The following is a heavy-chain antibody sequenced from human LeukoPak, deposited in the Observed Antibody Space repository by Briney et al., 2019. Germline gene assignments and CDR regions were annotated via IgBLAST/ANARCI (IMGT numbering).Heavy chain of an antibody. V-gene: IGHV3-64*01. Sequence: GGSLRLSCAASGFTFSTFAIHWVRQAPGKGLEYVSAISSNGDSAYYANSVKGRFTISRDNSKNTLFLEMNSLRTEDTAMYYCARADNARNPVYYGIDSWGQGTLVTVSS. D-gene: IGHD3-10*01. CDR3: ARADNARNPVYYGIDS. CDR1: GFTFSTFA. CDR2: ISSNGDSA. J-gene: IGHJ4*02.